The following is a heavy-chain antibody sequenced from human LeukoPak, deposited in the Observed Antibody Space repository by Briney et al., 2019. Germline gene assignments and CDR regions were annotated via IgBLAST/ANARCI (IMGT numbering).Heavy chain of an antibody. V-gene: IGHV1-8*01. J-gene: IGHJ6*03. CDR3: ARGGYYASGSYRSRFYYMDV. CDR2: MKPNIGNT. CDR1: LYTFTRYD. Sequence: AVKVSRKASLYTFTRYDMNWLGQATGQGREGMGWMKPNIGNTGYAQKFHGRVTMTRNTSLSTPYMELRSLRSADTAVYSCARGGYYASGSYRSRFYYMDVWGKGTTVTVSS. D-gene: IGHD3-10*01.